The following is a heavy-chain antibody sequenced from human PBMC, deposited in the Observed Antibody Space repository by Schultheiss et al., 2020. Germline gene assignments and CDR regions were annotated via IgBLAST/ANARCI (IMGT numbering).Heavy chain of an antibody. D-gene: IGHD3-3*01. CDR1: GGSISSGGYY. CDR2: IYYSGST. Sequence: SQTLSLTCTVSGGSISSGGYYWSWIRQPPGKGLEWIGYIYYSGSTNYNPSLKSRVTISVDTSKNQFSLKLSSVTAADTAVYYCASGLAWSGYYTVDYWGQGTLVTVSS. CDR3: ASGLAWSGYYTVDY. J-gene: IGHJ4*02. V-gene: IGHV4-61*08.